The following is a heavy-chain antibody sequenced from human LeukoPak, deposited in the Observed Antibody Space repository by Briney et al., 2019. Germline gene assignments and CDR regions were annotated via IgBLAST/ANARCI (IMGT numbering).Heavy chain of an antibody. CDR2: INQDGSEK. CDR1: GFTFSSYW. D-gene: IGHD4-23*01. J-gene: IGHJ4*02. Sequence: PGGSLRLSCAASGFTFSSYWMSWVRQAPGKGLEWVANINQDGSEKYYVDSVKGRFTISRDNAKNSLYLQMNSLRAEDTAVYYCARDAPKYGGNSRGRFDYWGQGTLVTVSS. V-gene: IGHV3-7*01. CDR3: ARDAPKYGGNSRGRFDY.